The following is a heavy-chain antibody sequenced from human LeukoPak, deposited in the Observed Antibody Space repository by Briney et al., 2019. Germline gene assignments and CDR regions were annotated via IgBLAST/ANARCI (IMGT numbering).Heavy chain of an antibody. Sequence: GGALRLSCAASGFTFGHYAMHWVRQAPGKGLEGVSVISGDGDGTHYIDSVKGRLSISRDQSRNSLHLQMDTLRAEDTAVYYCAKDRGGFFGSGTSYYFYGMDVWGQGTTVTVSS. CDR2: ISGDGDGT. CDR3: AKDRGGFFGSGTSYYFYGMDV. D-gene: IGHD3-10*01. CDR1: GFTFGHYA. J-gene: IGHJ6*02. V-gene: IGHV3-43*02.